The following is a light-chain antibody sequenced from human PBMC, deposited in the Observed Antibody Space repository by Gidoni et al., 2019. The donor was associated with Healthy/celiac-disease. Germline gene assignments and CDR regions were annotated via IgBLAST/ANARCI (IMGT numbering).Light chain of an antibody. V-gene: IGKV3-20*01. J-gene: IGKJ3*01. CDR1: QSVSSSY. CDR2: SAS. CDR3: QQYGSSPGT. Sequence: EIVLTQSPGTLSFSPGERATLSCRASQSVSSSYLAWYQQKPGQAPRLLIYSASSSATGFPDRFSGSGSGTDFTLTISRLEPEDFAVYYCQQYGSSPGTFGPGTKVDIK.